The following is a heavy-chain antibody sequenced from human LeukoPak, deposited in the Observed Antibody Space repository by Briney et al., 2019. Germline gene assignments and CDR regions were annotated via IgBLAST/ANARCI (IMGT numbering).Heavy chain of an antibody. J-gene: IGHJ4*02. D-gene: IGHD5-24*01. Sequence: KPSETLSLTCTVSGPSISSSSYYWGWIRQPPGKGLEWIGSIYYSGSTYYNPSLKSRVTISVDTSKNQFSLKLSSVTAADTAVYYCASLRWLQFFFDYWGQGTLVTVSS. CDR3: ASLRWLQFFFDY. CDR1: GPSISSSSYY. CDR2: IYYSGST. V-gene: IGHV4-39*01.